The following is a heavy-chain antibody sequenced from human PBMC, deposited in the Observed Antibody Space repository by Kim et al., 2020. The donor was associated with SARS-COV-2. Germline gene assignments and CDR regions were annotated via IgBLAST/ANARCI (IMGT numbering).Heavy chain of an antibody. V-gene: IGHV3-7*01. CDR2: IKQDGNQT. CDR3: WRDVVADSSGPGGTDF. D-gene: IGHD2-15*01. CDR1: GFTFTRYW. J-gene: IGHJ6*01. Sequence: GGSLRLSCAASGFTFTRYWMNWVRQAPGKGLEWVANIKQDGNQTYYVDSVKGRFTISRDNAKNSVSLQMNSLSAEDTAVYYCWRDVVADSSGPGGTDFWG.